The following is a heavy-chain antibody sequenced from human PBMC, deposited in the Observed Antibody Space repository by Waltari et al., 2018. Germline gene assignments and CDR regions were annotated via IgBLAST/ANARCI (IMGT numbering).Heavy chain of an antibody. CDR3: ARGRFYDERSSGYYYGGIDY. CDR1: GGSFSGYY. Sequence: QVQLQQWGAGLLKPSETLSLTCAVYGGSFSGYYWSWIRQPPGKGLEWIGEINHSGSTNYSPSLKSRVTISVDTSKNQFSLKLSSVTAADTAVYYCARGRFYDERSSGYYYGGIDYWGQGTLVTISS. J-gene: IGHJ4*02. D-gene: IGHD3-22*01. V-gene: IGHV4-34*01. CDR2: INHSGST.